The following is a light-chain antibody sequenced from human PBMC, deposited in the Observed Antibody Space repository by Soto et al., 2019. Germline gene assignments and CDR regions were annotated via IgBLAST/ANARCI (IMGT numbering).Light chain of an antibody. CDR2: EVS. V-gene: IGLV2-8*01. Sequence: QSALTQPPSASGSPEQSVTISCTGTSSDVGGYSYVSWYQQQAGEAPKLIIYEVSKRPSGVPDRFSGSKSGYTASLTVSGLQAEDEADYYCSSYAGSNNFVFGTGTKVTVL. J-gene: IGLJ1*01. CDR3: SSYAGSNNFV. CDR1: SSDVGGYSY.